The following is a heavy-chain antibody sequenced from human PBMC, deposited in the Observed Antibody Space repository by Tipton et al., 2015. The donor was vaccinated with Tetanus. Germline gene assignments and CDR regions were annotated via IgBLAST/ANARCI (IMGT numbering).Heavy chain of an antibody. CDR1: GFNFSDYG. CDR2: ISGSDGIT. CDR3: AKDGCFSVGCLGSDY. Sequence: GSLRLSCAASGFNFSDYGMNWVRQAPGKGLEWVSGISGSDGITYYADSVRGRFTVSRDNSKNTLYLQMNSLRADDTAVYYCAKDGCFSVGCLGSDYWGQGNLVTVSS. J-gene: IGHJ4*02. D-gene: IGHD5/OR15-5a*01. V-gene: IGHV3-23*01.